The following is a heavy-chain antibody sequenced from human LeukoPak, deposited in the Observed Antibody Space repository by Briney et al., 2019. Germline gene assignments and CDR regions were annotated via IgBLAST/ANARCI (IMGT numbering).Heavy chain of an antibody. Sequence: ASVKVSCKASGGTFSSYAISWVRQAPGQGLEWMGGIIPIFGTANYAQKFQGRVTVTADESTSTAYMELSSLRSEDTAVYYCARVGALEDYDSSGYFFGYWGQGTLVTVSS. CDR3: ARVGALEDYDSSGYFFGY. D-gene: IGHD3-22*01. V-gene: IGHV1-69*13. CDR1: GGTFSSYA. CDR2: IIPIFGTA. J-gene: IGHJ4*02.